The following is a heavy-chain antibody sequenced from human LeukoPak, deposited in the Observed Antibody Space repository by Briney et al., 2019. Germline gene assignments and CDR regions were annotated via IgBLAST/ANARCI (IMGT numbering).Heavy chain of an antibody. CDR2: IIPIFGTA. V-gene: IGHV1-69*13. J-gene: IGHJ4*02. CDR3: ARSYSSGWFFDY. D-gene: IGHD6-19*01. CDR1: GGTFSSYA. Sequence: WASVKVSCKASGGTFSSYAISWVRQAPGQGLEWMGGIIPIFGTANCAQKFQGRVTITADESTSTAYMELSSLRSEDTAVYYCARSYSSGWFFDYWGQGTLVTVSS.